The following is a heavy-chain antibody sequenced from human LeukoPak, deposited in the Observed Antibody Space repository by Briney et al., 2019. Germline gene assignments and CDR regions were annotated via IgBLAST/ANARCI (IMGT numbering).Heavy chain of an antibody. J-gene: IGHJ3*01. D-gene: IGHD5-24*01. CDR2: IYAGDSDT. CDR1: GYRFTKYW. V-gene: IGHV5-51*01. Sequence: GESLKISCETSGYRFTKYWIGWVRRTPGKGLEWMGIIYAGDSDTRYSPSFQGQVTISADRSINTVYLQWSSLKASDTAMYYCARLRHNYHDGVDVWGQGTMVTVSS. CDR3: ARLRHNYHDGVDV.